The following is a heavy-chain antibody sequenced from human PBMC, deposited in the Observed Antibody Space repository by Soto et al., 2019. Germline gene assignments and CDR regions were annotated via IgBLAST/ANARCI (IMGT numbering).Heavy chain of an antibody. V-gene: IGHV4-39*07. Sequence: PSETLSLTCTVSGDSISGTIYYWGWIRQPPGKGLEWIGEINHSGNTNYNPSLKSRVAISVDTSKNQFSLNLRSVTAADTAVYYCGPRGAVADPRGYWGQGTLVTVSS. CDR3: GPRGAVADPRGY. CDR2: INHSGNT. J-gene: IGHJ4*02. D-gene: IGHD6-19*01. CDR1: GDSISGTIYY.